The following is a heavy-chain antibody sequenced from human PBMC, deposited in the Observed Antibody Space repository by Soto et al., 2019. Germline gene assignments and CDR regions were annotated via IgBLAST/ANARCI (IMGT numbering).Heavy chain of an antibody. CDR2: ISYDGSNK. CDR3: ARDSITVTPGGTNCYGMDV. Sequence: QVQLVESGGGVVQPGRSLRLSCAASGFTFSSYAMHWVRQAPGKGLERVAVISYDGSNKYYADSVKGRFTISRDNSKNTLYLQMNSLRAEDTAVYYCARDSITVTPGGTNCYGMDVWGQGTTVTVSS. V-gene: IGHV3-30-3*01. D-gene: IGHD4-17*01. J-gene: IGHJ6*02. CDR1: GFTFSSYA.